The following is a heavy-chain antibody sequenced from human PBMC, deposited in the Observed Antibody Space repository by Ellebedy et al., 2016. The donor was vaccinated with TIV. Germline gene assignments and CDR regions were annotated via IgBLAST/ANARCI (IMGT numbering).Heavy chain of an antibody. CDR1: GGAFSGYY. J-gene: IGHJ6*02. D-gene: IGHD5-12*01. Sequence: MPSETLSLTCAVYGGAFSGYYWAWIRQPLGKGLEWIGEIDHSGSTNYNPSLKSRGTVSVDTSKSQFSLRLSSVTAVDTAVYYCARVYSGYDTGGFYYYGVDVWGQGTTVTVSS. V-gene: IGHV4-34*01. CDR2: IDHSGST. CDR3: ARVYSGYDTGGFYYYGVDV.